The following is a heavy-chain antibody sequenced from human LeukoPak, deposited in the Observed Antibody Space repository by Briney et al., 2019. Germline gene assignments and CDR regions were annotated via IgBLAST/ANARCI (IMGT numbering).Heavy chain of an antibody. Sequence: PSETLSLTRTVSGGSISRSTYFWGWIRQPPGKGLEWIGSIYYSGSTYYNPSLKSRVTISVDTSKNQFSLKLSSVTAADTAVYYCFRGGVRGRAGYWGQGTLVTVSS. D-gene: IGHD3-10*01. CDR2: IYYSGST. CDR1: GGSISRSTYF. V-gene: IGHV4-39*07. J-gene: IGHJ4*02. CDR3: FRGGVRGRAGY.